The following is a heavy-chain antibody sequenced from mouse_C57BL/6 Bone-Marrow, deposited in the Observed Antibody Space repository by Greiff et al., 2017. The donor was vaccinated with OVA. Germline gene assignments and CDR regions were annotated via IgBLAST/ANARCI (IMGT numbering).Heavy chain of an antibody. Sequence: SGPELVKPGASVKIPCKASGYTFTDYNMDWVKQSHGKSLEWIGDINPNNGGTIYNQKFKGKATLTVDKSSSTAYMELRSLTSEDTAVYYCARLGSSYVYFDVWGTGTTVTVSS. CDR2: INPNNGGT. V-gene: IGHV1-18*01. CDR3: ARLGSSYVYFDV. CDR1: GYTFTDYN. D-gene: IGHD1-1*01. J-gene: IGHJ1*03.